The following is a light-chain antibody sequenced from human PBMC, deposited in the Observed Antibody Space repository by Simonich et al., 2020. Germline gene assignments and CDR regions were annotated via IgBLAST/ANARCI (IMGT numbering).Light chain of an antibody. J-gene: IGLJ2*01. CDR1: SGSIASYY. CDR3: QSYDSSNQV. CDR2: EDN. V-gene: IGLV6-57*01. Sequence: NFMLTQPHSVSESPGKTVTISCTRSSGSIASYYVQWYQQRPGSSPTTVIFEDNQRPPGVPDRFSGSIDSSSNSASLTISGLKTEDEADYDCQSYDSSNQVFGGGTKLTVL.